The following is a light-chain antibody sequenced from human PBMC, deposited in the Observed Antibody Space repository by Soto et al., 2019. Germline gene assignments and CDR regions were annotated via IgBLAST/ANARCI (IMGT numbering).Light chain of an antibody. CDR3: QQYNNWPLT. CDR1: QSVGNN. V-gene: IGKV3D-15*01. CDR2: GAS. J-gene: IGKJ4*01. Sequence: EIVMTQSPATLSVSPGERTTLSCRASQSVGNNLAWYQQKPGQAPRLLIYGASNRATGIPDRFSGSGSGTDFTLTISRLEPEDFAVYYCQQYNNWPLTFGGGTKVDI.